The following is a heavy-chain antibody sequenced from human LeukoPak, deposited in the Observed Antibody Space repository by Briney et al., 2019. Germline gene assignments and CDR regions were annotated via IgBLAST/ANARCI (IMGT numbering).Heavy chain of an antibody. CDR2: ISWDGGST. CDR1: GFTFDDYA. J-gene: IGHJ6*03. CDR3: AKGYGEFYYYYMDV. D-gene: IGHD3-10*01. V-gene: IGHV3-43D*03. Sequence: SGGSLRLSCAASGFTFDDYAMHWVRQAPGKGLEWVSLISWDGGSTYYADSVKGRFTISRDNSKNTLYLQMNSLRAEDTAVYYCAKGYGEFYYYYMDVWGKGTTVTISS.